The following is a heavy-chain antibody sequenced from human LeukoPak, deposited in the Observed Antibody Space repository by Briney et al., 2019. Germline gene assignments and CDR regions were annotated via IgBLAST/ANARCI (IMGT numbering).Heavy chain of an antibody. J-gene: IGHJ4*02. CDR2: IYYSGST. CDR3: ARLSDLSSYYFDY. CDR1: GGSISSSSYY. D-gene: IGHD1-26*01. Sequence: SETLSLTCTVSGGSISSSSYYWGWIRQPPGKGLEWIGSIYYSGSTYYNPSLKSRVTISVDTSKNQFSLKLSSVTAADTAVYYCARLSDLSSYYFDYWGQGTLVTLSS. V-gene: IGHV4-39*01.